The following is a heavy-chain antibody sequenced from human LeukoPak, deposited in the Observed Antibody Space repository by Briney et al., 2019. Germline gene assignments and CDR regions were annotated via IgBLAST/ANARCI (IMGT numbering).Heavy chain of an antibody. CDR3: PRETPRRGETRDGYR. CDR2: TKEDGSET. V-gene: IGHV3-7*01. J-gene: IGHJ4*02. CDR1: GFTFKKYW. Sequence: PSGGSLRLSCAASGFTFKKYWMNWVRQVPGKGLECLANTKEDGSETYYADSVKGRFTISTDTPTNLLFLQINSLTGEDTAVYYCPRETPRRGETRDGYRWGQGTLVTVSS. D-gene: IGHD5-24*01.